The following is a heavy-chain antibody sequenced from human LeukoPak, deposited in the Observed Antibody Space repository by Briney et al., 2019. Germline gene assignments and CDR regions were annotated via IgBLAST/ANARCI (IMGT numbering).Heavy chain of an antibody. CDR2: IYYSGST. J-gene: IGHJ5*02. D-gene: IGHD5-18*01. CDR1: GGSLSSYY. V-gene: IGHV4-59*01. Sequence: PSETLSLTCTVSGGSLSSYYWSWIRQPPGKGLEWIGYIYYSGSTNYNPSLKSRVTISVDTSKNQFSLKLSSVTAADTAVYYCARAVDTAMVPGWFDPWGQGTLVTVSS. CDR3: ARAVDTAMVPGWFDP.